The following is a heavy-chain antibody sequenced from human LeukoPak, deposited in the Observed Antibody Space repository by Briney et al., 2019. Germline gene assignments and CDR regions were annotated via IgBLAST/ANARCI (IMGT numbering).Heavy chain of an antibody. V-gene: IGHV3-21*01. CDR1: GFTFSNYS. D-gene: IGHD6-19*01. CDR3: ARGHSSGWYGVY. J-gene: IGHJ4*02. CDR2: ISSRSSYI. Sequence: GGSLRLSCAASGFTFSNYSMNWVRQAPGKGLEWVSSISSRSSYIYYADSVKGRFTISRDNAKNSVYLQMNSLRAEDTAVYYCARGHSSGWYGVYWGQGTLVAVSS.